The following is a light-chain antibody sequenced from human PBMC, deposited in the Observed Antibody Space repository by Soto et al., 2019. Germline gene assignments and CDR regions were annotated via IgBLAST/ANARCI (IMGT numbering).Light chain of an antibody. Sequence: EIQMTQSPSSLSAFVGDSVTITCRASQRISSYLNWYQQKPGKAPKLLIYSASNLQTGVPSRFSGSGSGTDFTLSISSLQLEDLATYFCQQSYTMPLTFGGGT. V-gene: IGKV1-39*01. CDR1: QRISSY. CDR3: QQSYTMPLT. J-gene: IGKJ4*01. CDR2: SAS.